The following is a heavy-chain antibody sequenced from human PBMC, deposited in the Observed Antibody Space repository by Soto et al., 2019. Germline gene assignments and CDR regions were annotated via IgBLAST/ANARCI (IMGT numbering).Heavy chain of an antibody. CDR2: IYYSGST. CDR3: ASRKSSPYFDF. Sequence: SETLSLTCTVSGGSISSGDYYWSWIRQPPGKGLEWIGNIYYSGSTYYNPSLKSRVTISVDTSKKQFPLKLSSVTAADTAVYYCASRKSSPYFDFWGQGTLVTVSS. D-gene: IGHD3-10*01. V-gene: IGHV4-30-4*01. CDR1: GGSISSGDYY. J-gene: IGHJ4*02.